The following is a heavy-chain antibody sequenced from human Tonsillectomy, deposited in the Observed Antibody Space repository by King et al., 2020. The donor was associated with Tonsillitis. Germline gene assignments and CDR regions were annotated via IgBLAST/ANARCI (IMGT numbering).Heavy chain of an antibody. J-gene: IGHJ5*02. CDR1: GYSFTSYW. Sequence: VQLVQSGAEVKKPGESLKISCKGSGYSFTSYWIGWVRQMPGKGLEWMGIIYPGDSDTRYSPPFQGQVTISADKSITTAYLQWSSLKASDTAMYYCARSPVAGTFRDWFDPWGQGTLVTVSS. D-gene: IGHD6-19*01. V-gene: IGHV5-51*03. CDR3: ARSPVAGTFRDWFDP. CDR2: IYPGDSDT.